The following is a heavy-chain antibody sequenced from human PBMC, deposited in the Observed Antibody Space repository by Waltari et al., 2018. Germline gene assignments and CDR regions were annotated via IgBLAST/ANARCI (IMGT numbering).Heavy chain of an antibody. CDR1: GDSSSRGSYY. Sequence: QPHLQESGPGLVKPSETLSRTCTVSGDSSSRGSYYWGWIRQSPGKWLEWIGRVYYSWSVYSDGKTYQNPTLKGRVTISVDLSKNEFSLKLESVTAADAAVYFCARDQEFYQHWGQGTLVTVSS. CDR2: VYYSWSVYSDGKT. CDR3: ARDQEFYQH. V-gene: IGHV4-39*02. J-gene: IGHJ1*01.